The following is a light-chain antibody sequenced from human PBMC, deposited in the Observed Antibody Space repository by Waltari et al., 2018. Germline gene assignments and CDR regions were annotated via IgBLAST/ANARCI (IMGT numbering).Light chain of an antibody. Sequence: SYVLTQPPSVSVAPGSTATITCGGDKIGSKSVHWYQQKPGQAPVLVMYDNSDRPSGIPERFSGSNSGNTATLTISRVEAGDEADYYCQVWDTSTDHYVVFGGGTKLTV. CDR2: DNS. V-gene: IGLV3-21*04. CDR3: QVWDTSTDHYVV. J-gene: IGLJ2*01. CDR1: KIGSKS.